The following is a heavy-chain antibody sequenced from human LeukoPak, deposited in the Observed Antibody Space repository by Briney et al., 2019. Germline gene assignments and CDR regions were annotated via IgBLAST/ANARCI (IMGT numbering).Heavy chain of an antibody. D-gene: IGHD4-11*01. CDR1: GFTFSQSW. J-gene: IGHJ3*02. CDR2: IKEDGSQK. CDR3: ARDRAYSSFDI. V-gene: IGHV3-7*03. Sequence: GGSLRLSCAASGFTFSQSWMWWVRQSPGKGLEWVAKIKEDGSQKYYVDSVEGRFTISRDNTKNSLYPQMNTLRAEDTAVYYCARDRAYSSFDIWGQGTMVTVSS.